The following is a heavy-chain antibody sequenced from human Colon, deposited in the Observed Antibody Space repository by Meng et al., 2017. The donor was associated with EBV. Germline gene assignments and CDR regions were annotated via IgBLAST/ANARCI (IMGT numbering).Heavy chain of an antibody. J-gene: IGHJ4*02. Sequence: QVQLQDSGPGLVKPSQTLSLTCTVSGDYISSGEYFWSWIRQPPGKGLEWIGYMDYRGSTFYNPSLKSRVTISVDTSKNQFSLKLSSVIAADTAVYLCARGELLWDYWGQGTLVTVSS. CDR2: MDYRGST. V-gene: IGHV4-30-4*01. CDR3: ARGELLWDY. CDR1: GDYISSGEYF. D-gene: IGHD2-2*01.